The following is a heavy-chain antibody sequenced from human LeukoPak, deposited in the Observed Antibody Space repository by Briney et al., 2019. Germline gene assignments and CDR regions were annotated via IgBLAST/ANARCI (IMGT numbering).Heavy chain of an antibody. Sequence: ASVKVSCKASGYTFTSYGISWVRQAPGQGLEWMGWISAYNGNTNYAQKPQGSVTMTTDTTTSTAYMELRSLSSDDTAVYYCARVPPIFIVVVPAAPAGRLGYGMDVWGQGTTVTVSS. CDR2: ISAYNGNT. CDR3: ARVPPIFIVVVPAAPAGRLGYGMDV. J-gene: IGHJ6*02. CDR1: GYTFTSYG. V-gene: IGHV1-18*01. D-gene: IGHD2-2*01.